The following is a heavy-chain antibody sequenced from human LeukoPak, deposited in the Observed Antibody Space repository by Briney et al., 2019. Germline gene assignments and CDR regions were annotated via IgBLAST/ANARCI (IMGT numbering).Heavy chain of an antibody. CDR3: ARVGLRFLEWSLIPSPVDV. CDR1: GFIFSNYW. J-gene: IGHJ6*04. Sequence: GGSLRLSCAGSGFIFSNYWMSWVRQAPGKGLEWVANIKQDGGEKYYVDSVKGRFTISRDNAKNSLYLQMNSLRAEDTAVYYCARVGLRFLEWSLIPSPVDVWGKGTTVTVSS. D-gene: IGHD3-3*01. CDR2: IKQDGGEK. V-gene: IGHV3-7*01.